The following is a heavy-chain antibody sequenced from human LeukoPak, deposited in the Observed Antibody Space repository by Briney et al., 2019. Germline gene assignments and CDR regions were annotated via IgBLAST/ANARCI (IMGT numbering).Heavy chain of an antibody. CDR3: ARSVPQPIAARPSYAFDI. V-gene: IGHV4-59*01. CDR1: GVSISSYY. Sequence: PSETLSLTCTVSGVSISSYYWSWIRQPPGKGLEWIGYIYYSGSTSYNPSLKSRVTIPVDTSKNQFSLKLSSVTAADTAVYYCARSVPQPIAARPSYAFDIWGQGTMVTASS. J-gene: IGHJ3*02. CDR2: IYYSGST. D-gene: IGHD6-6*01.